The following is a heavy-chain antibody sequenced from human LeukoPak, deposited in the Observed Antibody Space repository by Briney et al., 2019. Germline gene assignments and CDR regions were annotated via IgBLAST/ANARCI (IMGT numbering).Heavy chain of an antibody. CDR2: IHHSGNT. D-gene: IGHD2/OR15-2a*01. CDR1: GDSISSGDHY. J-gene: IGHJ4*02. Sequence: SQTLSLTCAVSGDSISSGDHYWSWIRQPPGKGLEWIGYIHHSGNTRYNPSLRSRALISVDMSKNQFSLSLNSLTAADSAVYYCARAAAATNSWYYFDYWGRGTQVTVSS. V-gene: IGHV4-30-4*01. CDR3: ARAAAATNSWYYFDY.